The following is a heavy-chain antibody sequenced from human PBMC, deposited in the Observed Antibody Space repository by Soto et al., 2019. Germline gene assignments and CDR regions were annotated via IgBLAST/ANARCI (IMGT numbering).Heavy chain of an antibody. J-gene: IGHJ6*03. CDR1: GGSISSHY. Sequence: SETLSLTCTVSGGSISSHYWTWIRQPAGKGLEWIGRIYSTGSTNYNPSLESRVTMSVDTSKNQFSLTLSSVTAADTAVYYCARENDYYFSALDVWGKGTTVT. V-gene: IGHV4-4*07. CDR3: ARENDYYFSALDV. CDR2: IYSTGST. D-gene: IGHD1-1*01.